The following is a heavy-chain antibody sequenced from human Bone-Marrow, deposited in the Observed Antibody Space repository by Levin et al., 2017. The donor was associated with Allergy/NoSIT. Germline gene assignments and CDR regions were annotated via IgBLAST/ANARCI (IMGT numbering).Heavy chain of an antibody. J-gene: IGHJ4*02. Sequence: GESLKISCKASGYSFSDFYMHWVRQAPGQGLEWMGWINPDSGGTNYAQKFQGRVTMTRDTSISTAYMELSSLESDDTAVYYCAAGLDEVTTPFDHWGQGTPVAVSS. CDR3: AAGLDEVTTPFDH. CDR2: INPDSGGT. CDR1: GYSFSDFY. D-gene: IGHD4-11*01. V-gene: IGHV1-2*02.